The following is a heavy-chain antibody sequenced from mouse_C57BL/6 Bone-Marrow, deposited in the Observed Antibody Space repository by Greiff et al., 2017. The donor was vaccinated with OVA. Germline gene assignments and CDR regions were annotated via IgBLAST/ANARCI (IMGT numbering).Heavy chain of an antibody. J-gene: IGHJ2*01. V-gene: IGHV5-16*01. Sequence: EVQLVESEGGLVQPGSSMKLSCTASGFTFSDYYMAWVRQVPEKGLEWVANINYDGSSTYYLDSLKSRFIISRDNAKNILYLQMSTLTSEDTATYYCARELDGIGAFDYWGQGTTLSVSS. CDR1: GFTFSDYY. CDR2: INYDGSST. CDR3: ARELDGIGAFDY.